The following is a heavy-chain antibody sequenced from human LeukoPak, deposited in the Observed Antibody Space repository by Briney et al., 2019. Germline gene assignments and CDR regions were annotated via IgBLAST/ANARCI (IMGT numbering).Heavy chain of an antibody. J-gene: IGHJ4*02. Sequence: EASVKVSCKASGYTFTGYYMHWVRQAPGQGLEWMGWINPNSGGTNYAQKFQGRVTMTRDTSISTAYMELSRLRSDDTAVYYCARDALVRYFDWLSSEYYFDYWGQGTLVTVSS. CDR3: ARDALVRYFDWLSSEYYFDY. V-gene: IGHV1-2*02. CDR2: INPNSGGT. CDR1: GYTFTGYY. D-gene: IGHD3-9*01.